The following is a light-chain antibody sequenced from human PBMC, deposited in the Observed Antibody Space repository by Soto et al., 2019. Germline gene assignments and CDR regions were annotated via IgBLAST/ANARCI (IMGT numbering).Light chain of an antibody. V-gene: IGLV2-14*01. J-gene: IGLJ2*01. CDR2: DVS. CDR1: SSDVGGYNY. Sequence: QSALTQPASVSGSPGQSITISCTGTSSDVGGYNYVSWYQQHPGKAPKLMIYDVSNRPSGVSNRFSGSKSGNTASLTLSGLQGEDEADYYCSSSTSITTVIFGGGTKLTAL. CDR3: SSSTSITTVI.